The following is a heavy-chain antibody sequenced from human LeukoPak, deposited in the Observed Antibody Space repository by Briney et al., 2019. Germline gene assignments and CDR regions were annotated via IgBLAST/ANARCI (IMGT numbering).Heavy chain of an antibody. CDR3: ARVDSNSYYYYGMDV. CDR2: IYYSGST. J-gene: IGHJ6*02. Sequence: PSETLSLTCTVSGGSISSGGYYWSWIRQHPGKGLEWIGYIYYSGSTYYNPSLKSRVTISVDTSKNQFSLKLSSVPAADTAVYYCARVDSNSYYYYGMDVWGQGTTVTVSS. V-gene: IGHV4-31*03. CDR1: GGSISSGGYY. D-gene: IGHD4-4*01.